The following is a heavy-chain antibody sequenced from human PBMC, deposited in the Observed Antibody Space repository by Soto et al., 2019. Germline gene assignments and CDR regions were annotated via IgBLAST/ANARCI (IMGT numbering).Heavy chain of an antibody. D-gene: IGHD7-27*01. V-gene: IGHV3-23*01. CDR2: ISGSGGST. J-gene: IGHJ4*01. Sequence: GGSLRLSCAASGFTFSSYAMSWVRQAPGKGLEWVSAISGSGGSTYYADSVKGRFTISRDNSKNTLYLQMNSLRAEDTAVYYCTTFWVPTRAHYCFDYCGDVTLFTASS. CDR3: TTFWVPTRAHYCFDY. CDR1: GFTFSSYA.